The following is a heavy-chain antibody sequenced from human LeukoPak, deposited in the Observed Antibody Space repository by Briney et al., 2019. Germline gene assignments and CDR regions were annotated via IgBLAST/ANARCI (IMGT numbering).Heavy chain of an antibody. V-gene: IGHV3-7*01. CDR3: ARYYDILTGQYDIFDY. J-gene: IGHJ4*02. CDR1: GFTFSSYE. D-gene: IGHD3-9*01. CDR2: IKQDGSEK. Sequence: PGGSLRLSCAASGFTFSSYEMNWVRQAPGKGLEWVANIKQDGSEKYYVDSVKGRFTISRDNAKNSLYLQMNSLRAEDTAVYYCARYYDILTGQYDIFDYWGQGTLVTVSS.